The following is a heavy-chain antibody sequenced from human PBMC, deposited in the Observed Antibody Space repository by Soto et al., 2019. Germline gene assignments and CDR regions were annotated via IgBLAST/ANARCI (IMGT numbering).Heavy chain of an antibody. J-gene: IGHJ5*02. D-gene: IGHD2-15*01. CDR1: GFTFSSYG. V-gene: IGHV3-30*18. Sequence: GGSLRLSCAASGFTFSSYGMHWVRQAPGKGLEWVAVISYDGSNKYYADSVKGRFTISRDNSKNTLYLQMNSLRAEDTAVYYCAKVLDIVVVVAALSFDPWGQGTLVTVSS. CDR2: ISYDGSNK. CDR3: AKVLDIVVVVAALSFDP.